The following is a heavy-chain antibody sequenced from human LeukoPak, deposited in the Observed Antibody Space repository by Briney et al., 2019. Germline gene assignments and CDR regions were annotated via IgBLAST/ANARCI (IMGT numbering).Heavy chain of an antibody. CDR1: GGSIRSSSYY. V-gene: IGHV4-39*07. J-gene: IGHJ4*02. D-gene: IGHD3-22*01. Sequence: SETLSLTCTISGGSIRSSSYYWGWIRQPPGKGLEWIGSIYYSGSTNYNPSLKSRVTISVDTSKNQFSLKLSSVTAADTAVYYCAREAYYYDSSGYRRFDYWGQGTLVTVSS. CDR2: IYYSGST. CDR3: AREAYYYDSSGYRRFDY.